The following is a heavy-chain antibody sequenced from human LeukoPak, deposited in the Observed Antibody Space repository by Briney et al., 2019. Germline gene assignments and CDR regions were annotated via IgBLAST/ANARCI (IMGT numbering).Heavy chain of an antibody. CDR2: IKSDGSST. Sequence: PGGSLRLSCAASGFTVSNHWMHWVRQAPGKGLVWVSRIKSDGSSTSYADSVKGRFTISRDNAKNTLYLQMNSLRAEDTAVYYCARETAPEGWFDPWGQGTLVTVSS. CDR1: GFTVSNHW. J-gene: IGHJ5*02. V-gene: IGHV3-74*01. CDR3: ARETAPEGWFDP.